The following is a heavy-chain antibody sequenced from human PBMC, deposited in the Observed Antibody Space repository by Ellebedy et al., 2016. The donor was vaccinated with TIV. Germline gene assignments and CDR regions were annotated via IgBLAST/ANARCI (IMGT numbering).Heavy chain of an antibody. CDR1: GFNFNMHS. CDR3: ARDGFSGSDDDYYGVDV. J-gene: IGHJ6*02. Sequence: GESLKISCAAAGFNFNMHSMNWVRQAPGKGLEWLSYISNSGGTKFYADSLKGRFTISRDNVKSSVSLQMNRLRDEDTGVYYCARDGFSGSDDDYYGVDVWGQGTTVIVSS. V-gene: IGHV3-48*02. CDR2: ISNSGGTK. D-gene: IGHD5-12*01.